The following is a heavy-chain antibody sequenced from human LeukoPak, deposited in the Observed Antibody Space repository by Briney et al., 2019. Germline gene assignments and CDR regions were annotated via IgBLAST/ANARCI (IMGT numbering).Heavy chain of an antibody. CDR1: GFTFDDYA. J-gene: IGHJ4*02. D-gene: IGHD3-10*01. V-gene: IGHV3-9*01. CDR3: AKDVKIRGVYYFDY. CDR2: ISWNSGSI. Sequence: GGSLRLSCAASGFTFDDYAMHWVRQAPGKGLEWVSGISWNSGSIGYADSVKGRFTISRGNAKNSLYLQMNSLRAEDTALYYCAKDVKIRGVYYFDYWGQGTLVTVSS.